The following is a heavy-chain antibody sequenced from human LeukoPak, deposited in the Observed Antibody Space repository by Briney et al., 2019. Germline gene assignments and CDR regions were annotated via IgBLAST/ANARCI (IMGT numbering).Heavy chain of an antibody. CDR1: GGPFGVYY. V-gene: IGHV4-34*01. Sequence: EASETLSLTCAVYGGPFGVYYWSWVRQPPGKGLEWIGEINHSGSTNYNPSLKSRVTISVDTSKNHFSLKLSSVTAADTAVYYCAGPGAGDLDYWGQGTLVTVSS. D-gene: IGHD3-10*01. CDR3: AGPGAGDLDY. J-gene: IGHJ4*02. CDR2: INHSGST.